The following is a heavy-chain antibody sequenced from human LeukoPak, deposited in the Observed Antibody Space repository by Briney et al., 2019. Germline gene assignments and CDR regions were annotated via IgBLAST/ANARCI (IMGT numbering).Heavy chain of an antibody. CDR1: GFTFSEHS. CDR2: IKRDGSNT. V-gene: IGHV3-23*05. D-gene: IGHD2-15*01. CDR3: AKGGYASCFDP. Sequence: PGGSLRLSCEASGFTFSEHSMSWVRQAPGKGLQWVSTIKRDGSNTYYTDSVEGRFTISRDNSKNTLYLEMNTLRAEDTAVYYCAKGGYASCFDPWGQGTQVTVSS. J-gene: IGHJ5*02.